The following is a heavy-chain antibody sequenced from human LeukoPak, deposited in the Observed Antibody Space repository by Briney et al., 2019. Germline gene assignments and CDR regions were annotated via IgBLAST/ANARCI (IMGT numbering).Heavy chain of an antibody. V-gene: IGHV3-21*04. CDR1: GFTFSSYT. Sequence: GGSLRLSCAASGFTFSSYTMNWVRQAPGKGLEWVSSISSTSNYRYYADSVKGRFTISRDNAKNSLYLQMNSLRVEDTAVYYCAKDDGWVQYANWGQGTLVTVSS. CDR3: AKDDGWVQYAN. CDR2: ISSTSNYR. J-gene: IGHJ4*02. D-gene: IGHD5-24*01.